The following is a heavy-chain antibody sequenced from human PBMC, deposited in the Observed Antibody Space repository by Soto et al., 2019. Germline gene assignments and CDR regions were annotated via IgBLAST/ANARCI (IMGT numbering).Heavy chain of an antibody. Sequence: PGGSLRLSCAASGFSFSDYEMNWVRQTPGKGLEWLSYISSSGGTIKYADSVKGRFTISRDNAKNSLYLQMHSLRADDTAVYYCARDAFEIYYKFGLDVWGQGTTVTVSS. V-gene: IGHV3-48*03. D-gene: IGHD3-10*01. CDR2: ISSSGGTI. CDR3: ARDAFEIYYKFGLDV. CDR1: GFSFSDYE. J-gene: IGHJ6*02.